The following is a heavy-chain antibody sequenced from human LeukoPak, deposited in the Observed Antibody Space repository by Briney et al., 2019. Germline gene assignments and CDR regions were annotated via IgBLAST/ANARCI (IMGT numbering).Heavy chain of an antibody. CDR1: GGPISSYY. V-gene: IGHV4-59*01. CDR3: AREGNTNYFDY. CDR2: IYYSGST. D-gene: IGHD2/OR15-2a*01. J-gene: IGHJ4*02. Sequence: NPSETLSLTCTVSGGPISSYYWMWLRQPPGKGLEWIGYIYYSGSTNYNPSLKSRVTISVDTSKNQFSLKLSSVTAADTAVHYCAREGNTNYFDYWGQGTLVTVSS.